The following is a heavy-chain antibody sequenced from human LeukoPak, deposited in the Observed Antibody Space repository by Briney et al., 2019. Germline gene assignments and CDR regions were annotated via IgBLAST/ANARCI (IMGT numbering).Heavy chain of an antibody. D-gene: IGHD3-10*01. Sequence: SETLSLTCAVYGRSFSGYYWSWIRQPPGKGLEWIGEINHSGSTNYNPSLKSRVTISVDTSKNQFSLKLSSVTAADTAVYYCARVSRTTYYYGSGSYFAYWGQGTLVTVSS. V-gene: IGHV4-34*01. J-gene: IGHJ4*02. CDR3: ARVSRTTYYYGSGSYFAY. CDR2: INHSGST. CDR1: GRSFSGYY.